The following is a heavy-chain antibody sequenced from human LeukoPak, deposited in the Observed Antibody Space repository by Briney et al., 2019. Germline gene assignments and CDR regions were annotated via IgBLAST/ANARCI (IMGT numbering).Heavy chain of an antibody. V-gene: IGHV3-9*01. CDR1: GFTFDDYA. CDR3: AKDRAVADFDY. J-gene: IGHJ4*02. Sequence: GGSLRLSCAASGFTFDDYAMHWVRQAPGKGLEWVSGISWNSGSIGYADSVKGRFTISRDNSKNTLYLQMNSLRAEDTAVYYCAKDRAVADFDYWGQGTLVTVSS. D-gene: IGHD5-12*01. CDR2: ISWNSGSI.